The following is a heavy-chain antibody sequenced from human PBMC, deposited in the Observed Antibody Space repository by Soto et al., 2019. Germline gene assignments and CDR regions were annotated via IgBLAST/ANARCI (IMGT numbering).Heavy chain of an antibody. Sequence: SETLSLTCSVSGDSIRNYYWSWIRQAPGKGLVWIGYIYSSGSTKYNPSLHSRVSISSDTSNNQFSLTLRSVSAADTAVYFCARGTPRYSSGWYEPFDFWGQGILVTVSS. CDR2: IYSSGST. CDR3: ARGTPRYSSGWYEPFDF. D-gene: IGHD6-19*01. CDR1: GDSIRNYY. V-gene: IGHV4-59*12. J-gene: IGHJ4*02.